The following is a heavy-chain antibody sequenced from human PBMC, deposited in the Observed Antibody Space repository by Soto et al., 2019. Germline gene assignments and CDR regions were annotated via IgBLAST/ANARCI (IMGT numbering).Heavy chain of an antibody. D-gene: IGHD3-16*01. CDR2: IYHSGGS. CDR1: GGSISIDDYF. J-gene: IGHJ6*02. Sequence: NPSETLSLTCTVSGGSISIDDYFWSWVRQPPGKGLDWIGYIYHSGGSYYNPSLQNRVTISLDTSKNHFSLKLMSVTAADTAVYYCARASAGRGNGLDVWGQGTTVTVSS. CDR3: ARASAGRGNGLDV. V-gene: IGHV4-30-4*01.